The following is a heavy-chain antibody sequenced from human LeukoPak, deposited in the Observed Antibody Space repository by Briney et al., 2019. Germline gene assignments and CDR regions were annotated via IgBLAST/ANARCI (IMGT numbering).Heavy chain of an antibody. D-gene: IGHD3-22*01. V-gene: IGHV3-23*01. CDR1: GFTVSSNH. Sequence: PGGSLRLSCAASGFTVSSNHMSWVRQAPGKGLECVSVISGSGGSTYYADSVKGRFTISRDNSKSTLYLQVIDLRAEDTAVYYCAKGTTYYFDSSGYYSDYWGQGTLVTVSS. J-gene: IGHJ4*02. CDR3: AKGTTYYFDSSGYYSDY. CDR2: ISGSGGST.